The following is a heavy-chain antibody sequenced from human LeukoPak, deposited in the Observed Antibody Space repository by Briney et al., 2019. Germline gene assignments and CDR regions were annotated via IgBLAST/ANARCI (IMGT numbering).Heavy chain of an antibody. V-gene: IGHV1-69*01. CDR3: ARSITIFGVAGPFDP. Sequence: SVKVSCKASGGTFSSYAISWVRQAPGQGLEWMGGITPIFGTANYAQKFQGRVTITADESTSTAYMELSSLRSEDTAVYYCARSITIFGVAGPFDPWGQGTLVTVSS. CDR2: ITPIFGTA. J-gene: IGHJ5*02. D-gene: IGHD3-3*01. CDR1: GGTFSSYA.